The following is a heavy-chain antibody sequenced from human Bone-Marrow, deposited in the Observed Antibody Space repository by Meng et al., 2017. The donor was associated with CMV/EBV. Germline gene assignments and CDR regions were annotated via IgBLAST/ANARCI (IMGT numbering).Heavy chain of an antibody. CDR1: GFTFGSNW. J-gene: IGHJ6*02. D-gene: IGHD1-26*01. V-gene: IGHV3-7*01. Sequence: GGSLRLSCVGSGFTFGSNWMSWVRQSPGKGPEWVASMNHDGSAKYYVDSVKGRFIISRDDARNSLSLQMTSLRAEDTAVYYCARDRQWELPGDYYYGMDVWGHGTTVTVSS. CDR2: MNHDGSAK. CDR3: ARDRQWELPGDYYYGMDV.